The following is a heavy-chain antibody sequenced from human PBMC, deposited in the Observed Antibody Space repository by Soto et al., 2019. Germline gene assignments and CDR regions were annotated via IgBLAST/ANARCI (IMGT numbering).Heavy chain of an antibody. D-gene: IGHD3-16*01. V-gene: IGHV5-51*07. J-gene: IGHJ4*02. CDR2: VYPGDSET. CDR3: AKHEDTWGATYYFAS. CDR1: GWEESSSW. Sequence: RSFEGRGWEESSSWRAWDHHSTRKGLEWMGIVYPGDSETRYSPSFRGQVTFSADTATSTAFLQWSRLKASDSGIYYCAKHEDTWGATYYFASLGQGTQVPVSS.